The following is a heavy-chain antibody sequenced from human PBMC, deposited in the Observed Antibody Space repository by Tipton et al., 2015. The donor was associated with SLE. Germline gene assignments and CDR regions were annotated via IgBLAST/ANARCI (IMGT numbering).Heavy chain of an antibody. CDR1: GFTFSSYE. CDR3: ARESQQLRYFDY. V-gene: IGHV3-64*02. CDR2: ISSNGGST. D-gene: IGHD5-24*01. J-gene: IGHJ4*02. Sequence: GSLRLSCAASGFTFSSYEMNWVRQAPGKGLEYVSAISSNGGSTYYADSVKGRFTISRDNSKNTLYLQMGSLRAEDMAVYYCARESQQLRYFDYWGQGTLVTVSS.